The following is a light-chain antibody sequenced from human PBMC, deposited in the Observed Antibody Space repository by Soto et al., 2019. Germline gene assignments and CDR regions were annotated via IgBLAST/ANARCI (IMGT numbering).Light chain of an antibody. J-gene: IGLJ2*01. Sequence: QSALTQPPSASGSPGQSVTISCTGTSSDVGGYNYVSWYQQHPGKAPKLMISEVSKRPSGVPDRFSGSKSGNTASLTVSGLQAEDEADYYCSSFAGNNNLVFGGGTKLTVL. V-gene: IGLV2-8*01. CDR3: SSFAGNNNLV. CDR1: SSDVGGYNY. CDR2: EVS.